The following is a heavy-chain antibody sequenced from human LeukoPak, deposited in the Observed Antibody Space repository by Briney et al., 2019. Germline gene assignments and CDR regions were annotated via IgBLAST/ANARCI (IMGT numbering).Heavy chain of an antibody. J-gene: IGHJ6*02. CDR2: IIPIFGTA. D-gene: IGHD6-19*01. V-gene: IGHV1-69*13. CDR3: ARATFMDPPSSSGWSYYYYYGMDV. CDR1: GGTFSSYA. Sequence: SVKDSCKASGGTFSSYAISWVRQATGQGLDWMGGIIPIFGTAHYAQKLQGRATITADESPRTAYMEPSSLRSQATAVYYCARATFMDPPSSSGWSYYYYYGMDVWGQGTTVTVSS.